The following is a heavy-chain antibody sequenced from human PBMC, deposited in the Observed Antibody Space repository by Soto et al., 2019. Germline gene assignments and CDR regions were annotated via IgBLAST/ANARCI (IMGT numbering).Heavy chain of an antibody. Sequence: LRLSCAASGFTFSSYAMHWVRQAPGKGLEWVAVISYDGSNKYYADSVKGRFTISRDNSKNTLYLQMNSLRAEDTAVYYCARGTSSGWLDYYYGMDVWGQGTTVTVSS. V-gene: IGHV3-30-3*01. CDR3: ARGTSSGWLDYYYGMDV. CDR2: ISYDGSNK. J-gene: IGHJ6*02. CDR1: GFTFSSYA. D-gene: IGHD6-19*01.